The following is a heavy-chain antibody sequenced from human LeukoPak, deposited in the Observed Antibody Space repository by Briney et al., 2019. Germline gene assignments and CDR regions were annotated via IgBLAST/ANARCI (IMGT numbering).Heavy chain of an antibody. CDR3: ARANYYGSGNDY. CDR2: ISYDGSNN. Sequence: PGGSLRLSCAASGFTFSSYATQWVRQDPGRGLEWAADISYDGSNNYYADSVKGRFTISRDNSKNTLYLQMNSLRAEDTAVYYCARANYYGSGNDYWGQGTLVTVSA. CDR1: GFTFSSYA. D-gene: IGHD3-10*01. V-gene: IGHV3-30*04. J-gene: IGHJ4*02.